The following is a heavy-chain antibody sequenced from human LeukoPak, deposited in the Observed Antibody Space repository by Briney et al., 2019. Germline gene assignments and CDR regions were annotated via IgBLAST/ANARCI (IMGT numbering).Heavy chain of an antibody. CDR2: IITSSSYI. CDR3: ARGAKIPIVIFGVITRNWFEA. D-gene: IGHD3/OR15-3a*01. CDR1: GFTFSSFS. J-gene: IGHJ5*02. V-gene: IGHV3-21*01. Sequence: GGSLRLSCAASGFTFSSFSMNWVRQAPGKGLEWVSSIITSSSYIYYADSVKGRFTISRDDAKNSLYLQMHSLRAEDTAVYYCARGAKIPIVIFGVITRNWFEAWGQGTLVTVSS.